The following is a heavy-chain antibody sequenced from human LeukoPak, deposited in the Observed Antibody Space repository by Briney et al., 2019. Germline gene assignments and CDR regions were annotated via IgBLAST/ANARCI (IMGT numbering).Heavy chain of an antibody. D-gene: IGHD1-14*01. Sequence: PSQTLSLTCTVSGGSISSGGYYWNWIRQHPEKGLEWIGSIYYSGSTYYNPSLKSRVNVSVDTSENQFSLKLSSVAAADTAVYYCARVSSARNGFDYWGQGTLVTVSS. CDR3: ARVSSARNGFDY. CDR2: IYYSGST. CDR1: GGSISSGGYY. J-gene: IGHJ4*02. V-gene: IGHV4-31*03.